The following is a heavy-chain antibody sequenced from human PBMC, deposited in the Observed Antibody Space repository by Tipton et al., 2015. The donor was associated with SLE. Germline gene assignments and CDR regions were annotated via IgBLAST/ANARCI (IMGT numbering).Heavy chain of an antibody. J-gene: IGHJ2*01. Sequence: TLSLTCTVSGDSISSSYYYWGWIRQPPGKGLEWTGHIYYSGSTYYIPSLKSRITISVDTSKNQFSLRLSSATAADTALYYCAREPTQTGYWYFDLWGRGTLVTVSS. CDR3: AREPTQTGYWYFDL. CDR1: GDSISSSYYY. V-gene: IGHV4-39*02. CDR2: IYYSGST. D-gene: IGHD1-1*01.